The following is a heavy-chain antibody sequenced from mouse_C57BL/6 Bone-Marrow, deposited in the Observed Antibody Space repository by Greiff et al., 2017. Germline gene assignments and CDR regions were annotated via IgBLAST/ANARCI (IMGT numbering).Heavy chain of an antibody. CDR1: GFNIKDDY. V-gene: IGHV14-4*01. CDR2: IDPENGDT. Sequence: EVQLQQSGAELVRPGASVKLSCTASGFNIKDDYMHWVKQRPEQGLEWIGWIDPENGDTEYASKFQGKATITADTSSNTAYLQLSSLTSEDTAVYCWTTRRYFDVWGTGTTVTVSS. CDR3: TTRRYFDV. J-gene: IGHJ1*03.